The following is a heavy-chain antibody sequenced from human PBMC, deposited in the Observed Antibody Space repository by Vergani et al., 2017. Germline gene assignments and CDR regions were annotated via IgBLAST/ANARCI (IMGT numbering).Heavy chain of an antibody. CDR3: ARVSPRDSGYDYLYYDHAMDV. CDR1: GFTFNHYA. J-gene: IGHJ6*02. D-gene: IGHD5-12*01. CDR2: ISGSGGST. Sequence: EVQLLESGGDLVQPGGSLRLSCVASGFTFNHYAMNWVRQAPGKGLEWVSGISGSGGSTYYAGSVKGRFTISRDSSKNTLYLQMNSLSAGDTAVYYGARVSPRDSGYDYLYYDHAMDVWGQGTTVTVSS. V-gene: IGHV3-23*01.